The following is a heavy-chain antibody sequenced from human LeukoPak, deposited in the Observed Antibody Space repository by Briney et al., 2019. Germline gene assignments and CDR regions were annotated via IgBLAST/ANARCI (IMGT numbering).Heavy chain of an antibody. V-gene: IGHV3-30*02. D-gene: IGHD1-7*01. J-gene: IGHJ1*01. CDR1: GFTFSSYG. CDR3: AAYHASGTFGYFQH. Sequence: GGSLRLSCAAAGFTFSSYGMHWVRQAPGKGLEWLAVISYDGSNKYFADSVEGRLVVSRDNSNNTLYLHMNTLRPDDTAIYYCAAYHASGTFGYFQHWGQGTLVTVSS. CDR2: ISYDGSNK.